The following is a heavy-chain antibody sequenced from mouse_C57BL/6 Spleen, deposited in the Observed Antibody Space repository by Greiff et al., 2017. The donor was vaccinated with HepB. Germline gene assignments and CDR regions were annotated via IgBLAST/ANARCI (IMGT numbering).Heavy chain of an antibody. CDR1: GYSFTGYY. CDR3: ARGGYYRYFDV. CDR2: INPSTGGT. J-gene: IGHJ1*03. Sequence: LKESGPELVKPGASVKISCKASGYSFTGYYMNWVKQSPEKSLEWIGEINPSTGGTTYNQKFKAKATLTVDKSSSTAYMQLKSLTSEDSAVYYCARGGYYRYFDVWGTGTTVTVSS. D-gene: IGHD2-2*01. V-gene: IGHV1-42*01.